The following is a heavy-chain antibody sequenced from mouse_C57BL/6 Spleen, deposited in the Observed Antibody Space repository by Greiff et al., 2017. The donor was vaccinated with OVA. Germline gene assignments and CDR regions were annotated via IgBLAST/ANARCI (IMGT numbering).Heavy chain of an antibody. J-gene: IGHJ2*01. Sequence: EVMLVESGPELVKPGASVKMSCKASGYTFTDYNMHWVKQSHGKSLEWIGYINPNNGGTSYNQKFKGKATLTVNKSSSTAYMELRSLTSEDSAVYYCARPFYGYFDYWGQGTTLTVSS. CDR1: GYTFTDYN. D-gene: IGHD2-10*01. CDR2: INPNNGGT. V-gene: IGHV1-22*01. CDR3: ARPFYGYFDY.